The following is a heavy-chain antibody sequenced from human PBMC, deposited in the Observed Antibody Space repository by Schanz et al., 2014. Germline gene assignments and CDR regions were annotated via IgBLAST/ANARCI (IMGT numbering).Heavy chain of an antibody. CDR1: GFTFSNYD. Sequence: VQLVESGGGVVQPGGSLRLSCAASGFTFSNYDMHWVRQAIGKGLEWVSGIGPASDPYYAGSVKGRFTTSRDNSKNTMYLQMNSLRAEDTAVYYCARDLAGGGNDVWGQGTLVTVSS. CDR2: IGPASDP. CDR3: ARDLAGGGNDV. J-gene: IGHJ4*02. V-gene: IGHV3-13*05. D-gene: IGHD2-15*01.